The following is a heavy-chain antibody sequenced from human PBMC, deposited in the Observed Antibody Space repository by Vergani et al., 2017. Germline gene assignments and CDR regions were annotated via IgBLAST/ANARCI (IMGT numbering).Heavy chain of an antibody. CDR3: ARYSSSSCFDY. Sequence: QVQLVQSGAEVKKPGASVKVSCKASGYTFTSYAMHWVRQAPGQRLEWMGWINAGNGNTKFSQKFQGRVTITRDTSASTAYMELSSLRSEDTAVYYCARYSSSSCFDYWGQGTLVTVSS. D-gene: IGHD6-6*01. CDR2: INAGNGNT. V-gene: IGHV1-3*01. J-gene: IGHJ4*02. CDR1: GYTFTSYA.